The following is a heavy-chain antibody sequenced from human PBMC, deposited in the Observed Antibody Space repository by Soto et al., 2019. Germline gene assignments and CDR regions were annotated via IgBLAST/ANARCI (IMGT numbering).Heavy chain of an antibody. Sequence: LRLSCGDSGSTLSRDTLNWFRQAPGKGVEWVSSISSSRSYIYYADSVKGRLTISRDNAKNSLYLQMNSLRAEDTAVYYCARLPTPHCSSTSCWGQGTLATESS. V-gene: IGHV3-21*01. D-gene: IGHD2-2*01. CDR2: ISSSRSYI. J-gene: IGHJ1*01. CDR3: ARLPTPHCSSTSC. CDR1: GSTLSRDT.